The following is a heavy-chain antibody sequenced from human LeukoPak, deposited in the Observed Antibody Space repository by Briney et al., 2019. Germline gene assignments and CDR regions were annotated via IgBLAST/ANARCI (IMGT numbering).Heavy chain of an antibody. J-gene: IGHJ6*03. Sequence: GGSLRLSCATSGFTFTSFWMHWVRQAPGKGLVWVSRINHDGSSTNYADSVKGRFTISRGNAKNTLYLQMKSLRAEDTAVYYCAKVQEILTGYYSSTYYYYMDVWGKGTTVTISS. D-gene: IGHD3-9*01. CDR1: GFTFTSFW. CDR3: AKVQEILTGYYSSTYYYYMDV. CDR2: INHDGSST. V-gene: IGHV3-74*01.